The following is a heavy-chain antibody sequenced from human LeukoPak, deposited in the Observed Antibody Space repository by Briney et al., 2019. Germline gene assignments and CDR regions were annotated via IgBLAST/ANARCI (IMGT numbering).Heavy chain of an antibody. CDR2: INPSGGST. CDR1: GYTFTGYY. V-gene: IGHV1-46*01. CDR3: ARDQNPYYDSSGYLDY. J-gene: IGHJ4*02. Sequence: ASVKVSCKASGYTFTGYYMHWVRQAPGQGLEWMGIINPSGGSTSYARKFQGRVTMTRDTSTSTVYMELSSLRSEDTAVYYCARDQNPYYDSSGYLDYWGQGTLVTVSS. D-gene: IGHD3-22*01.